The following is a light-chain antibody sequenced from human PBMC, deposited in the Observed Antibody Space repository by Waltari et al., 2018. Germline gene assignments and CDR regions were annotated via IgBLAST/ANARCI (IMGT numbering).Light chain of an antibody. CDR2: DVY. J-gene: IGLJ2*01. CDR3: SSYTSSGVV. Sequence: QSALTQPASVYGSPGQAIIISCTGTGSAVGGYDHVSWYQQYPGKAPRLIIYDVYNRPSGVSNRFSGSKSDNTASLTISGLQAEDESVYYCSSYTSSGVVFGGGTKLTVL. V-gene: IGLV2-14*01. CDR1: GSAVGGYDH.